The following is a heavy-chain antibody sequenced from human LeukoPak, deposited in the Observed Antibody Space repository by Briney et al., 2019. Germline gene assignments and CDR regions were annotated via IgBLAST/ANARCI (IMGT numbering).Heavy chain of an antibody. CDR2: ISSSGSTI. CDR1: GFTFSSYE. CDR3: ARVAMKGSGGSPDV. Sequence: GGSLRLSCAASGFTFSSYEMNWVRQAPGKGLEWVSYISSSGSTIYYADSVKGRFTISRDNAKNSLYLQMNSLRAEDTAVYYCARVAMKGSGGSPDVWGQGTTVTVSS. D-gene: IGHD2-15*01. V-gene: IGHV3-48*03. J-gene: IGHJ6*02.